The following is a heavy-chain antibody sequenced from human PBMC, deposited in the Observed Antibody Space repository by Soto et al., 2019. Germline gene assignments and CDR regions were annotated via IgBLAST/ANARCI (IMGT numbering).Heavy chain of an antibody. Sequence: PSETLSLTCTVSGGSISSGGYYWSWIRQHPGKGLEWIGYIYYSGSTYYNPSLKSRVTISVDTSKNQFSLKLSSVTAADTAVYYCARDREDSYGSVVEWGQGTLVTVSS. D-gene: IGHD5-18*01. CDR2: IYYSGST. V-gene: IGHV4-31*03. CDR1: GGSISSGGYY. J-gene: IGHJ4*02. CDR3: ARDREDSYGSVVE.